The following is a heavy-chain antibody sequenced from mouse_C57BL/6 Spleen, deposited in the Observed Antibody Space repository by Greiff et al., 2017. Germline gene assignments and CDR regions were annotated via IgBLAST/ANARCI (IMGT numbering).Heavy chain of an antibody. Sequence: EVQLQQSGPELVKPGDSVKISCKASGYSFTGYFMNWVMQSHGKSLEWIGRINPYNGDTFYNQKLKGKATLTVDKSSSTAHMELRSLTSEDSAVYYCARGTTVVEYFDVWGTGTTVTVSS. D-gene: IGHD1-1*01. CDR2: INPYNGDT. J-gene: IGHJ1*03. CDR1: GYSFTGYF. CDR3: ARGTTVVEYFDV. V-gene: IGHV1-20*01.